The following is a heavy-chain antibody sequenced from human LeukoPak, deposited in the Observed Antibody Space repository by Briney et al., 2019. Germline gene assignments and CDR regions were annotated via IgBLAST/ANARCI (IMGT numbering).Heavy chain of an antibody. Sequence: SETLSLTCTVSGGSISSSSYYWGWIRQRPGEGLEWIGSIHPSGALYNNPSLESRVTISIDTSKNQFPLNLNSVTAADTAVYFCSRGLDSRKLGYWGQGTLVTVSS. CDR2: IHPSGAL. V-gene: IGHV4-39*06. CDR1: GGSISSSSYY. J-gene: IGHJ4*02. CDR3: SRGLDSRKLGY. D-gene: IGHD3-22*01.